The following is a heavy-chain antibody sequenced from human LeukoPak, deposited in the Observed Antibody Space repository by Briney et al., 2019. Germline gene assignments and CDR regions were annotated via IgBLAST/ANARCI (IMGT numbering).Heavy chain of an antibody. J-gene: IGHJ4*02. V-gene: IGHV3-7*01. Sequence: GGSLTLSCAASGFTFSSYWMSWVRHAPGEGLEWVANIKEDGSEKYYVDSVKGRFTISRDNAKNSLYLQMNSLRAEDTAVYYCARVHSGYGKFVNWGQGTLVAVS. CDR3: ARVHSGYGKFVN. D-gene: IGHD5-12*01. CDR2: IKEDGSEK. CDR1: GFTFSSYW.